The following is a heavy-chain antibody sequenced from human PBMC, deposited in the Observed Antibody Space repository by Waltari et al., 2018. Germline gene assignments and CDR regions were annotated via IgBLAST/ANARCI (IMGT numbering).Heavy chain of an antibody. V-gene: IGHV3-49*03. D-gene: IGHD2-21*02. J-gene: IGHJ4*02. Sequence: EVQLVESGGGLVQPGRSLSLSCTASGFTFGVYCLNWFRQAPGKGLEWLGCIRSKANGETTDYSASVKGRFSISRDDSKSIAYWQMNSLKVEDTAVYYCTRASSNIVVVTRHFDYWGQGTLVTISS. CDR2: IRSKANGETT. CDR3: TRASSNIVVVTRHFDY. CDR1: GFTFGVYC.